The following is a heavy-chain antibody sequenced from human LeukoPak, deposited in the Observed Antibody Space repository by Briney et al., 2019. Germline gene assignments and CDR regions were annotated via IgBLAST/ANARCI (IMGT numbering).Heavy chain of an antibody. CDR2: ISSSSSTI. D-gene: IGHD3-22*01. Sequence: PGGSLRLSCAASGFTFSSYSMNWVRQAPGKGLEWVSYISSSSSTIYYADSVKGRFTISRDNAKNSLYLQMNSLRDEDTAVYYCARAVDYYDSSGLVYWGQGTLVTVSS. CDR1: GFTFSSYS. J-gene: IGHJ4*02. V-gene: IGHV3-48*02. CDR3: ARAVDYYDSSGLVY.